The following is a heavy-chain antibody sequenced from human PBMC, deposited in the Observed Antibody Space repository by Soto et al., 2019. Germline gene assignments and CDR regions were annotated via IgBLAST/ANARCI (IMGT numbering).Heavy chain of an antibody. CDR3: ATWGRCCSNTSCYVGYYYYMDV. V-gene: IGHV1-24*01. Sequence: ASVNVSCNVSAYTLTELSMHWVRQAPGKGLEWMGGFDPEDGETIYAQKFQGRVTMTEDTSTDTAYMELSSLRSEDTAVYYCATWGRCCSNTSCYVGYYYYMDVWGKGTTVTV. CDR2: FDPEDGET. CDR1: AYTLTELS. D-gene: IGHD2-2*01. J-gene: IGHJ6*03.